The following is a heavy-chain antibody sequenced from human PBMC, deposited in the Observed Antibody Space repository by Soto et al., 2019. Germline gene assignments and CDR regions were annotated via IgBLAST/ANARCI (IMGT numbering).Heavy chain of an antibody. CDR1: VGSIISGY. D-gene: IGHD5-12*01. CDR2: ISYSGNT. J-gene: IGHJ4*02. Sequence: AETLSLTCIVSVGSIISGYWTWIRQPPGKGLEWIGYISYSGNTNYNPSLKSRVTMSVDTPKNQFSLRLSSVTTADTAVYCCAGLRGYARSPIDYWGQGTLVTVSS. CDR3: AGLRGYARSPIDY. V-gene: IGHV4-59*01.